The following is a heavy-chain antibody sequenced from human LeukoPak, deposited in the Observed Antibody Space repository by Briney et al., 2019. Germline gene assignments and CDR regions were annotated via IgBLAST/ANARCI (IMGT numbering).Heavy chain of an antibody. D-gene: IGHD4-17*01. CDR2: IYHSGST. CDR3: ARGLGRVTTVIRGFDP. V-gene: IGHV4-4*02. J-gene: IGHJ5*02. CDR1: GGSISSSNW. Sequence: PSETLSLTCAVSGGSISSSNWWSWVRQPPGKGLEWIGEIYHSGSTNYNPSLKSRVTISVDTSKNQFSLKLSSVTAADTAVYYCARGLGRVTTVIRGFDPWGQGSLVTVSS.